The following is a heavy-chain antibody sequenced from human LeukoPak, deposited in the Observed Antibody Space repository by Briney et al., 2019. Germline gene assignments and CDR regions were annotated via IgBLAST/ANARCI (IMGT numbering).Heavy chain of an antibody. J-gene: IGHJ3*02. CDR2: ISAYNGNT. CDR3: ARDLDIVVVPAAYDAFDI. V-gene: IGHV1-18*01. D-gene: IGHD2-2*01. CDR1: GYTFTSYG. Sequence: ASVNVSCKASGYTFTSYGISWVRQAPGQGLEWMGWISAYNGNTNYAQKLQGRVTMTTDTSTSTAYMELRSLRSDDTAVYYCARDLDIVVVPAAYDAFDIWGQGTMATVSS.